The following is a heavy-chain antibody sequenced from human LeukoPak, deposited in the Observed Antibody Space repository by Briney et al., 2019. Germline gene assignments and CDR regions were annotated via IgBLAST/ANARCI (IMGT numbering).Heavy chain of an antibody. CDR3: ARGGTRSLID. Sequence: GGSLRLSCAASGFTFITNWMIWLRQAPEKGLEWVANIKEDGSATYYVDSVKGRFTISRDNAKNSLYLQMNSLRAEDTAIYYCARGGTRSLIDWGPGTLVTVSS. D-gene: IGHD2/OR15-2a*01. V-gene: IGHV3-7*01. CDR1: GFTFITNW. CDR2: IKEDGSAT. J-gene: IGHJ4*02.